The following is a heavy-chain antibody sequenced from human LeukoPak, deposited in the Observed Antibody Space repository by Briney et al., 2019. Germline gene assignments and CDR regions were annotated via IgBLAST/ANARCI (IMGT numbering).Heavy chain of an antibody. V-gene: IGHV1-18*01. J-gene: IGHJ4*02. Sequence: ASVKVSCKASGYTFTSSYINWVRQAPAQGREWMGWISAYNGKTNYAQKFQVRVTMTTDSSTNTAYMDLTSLRSDDTAVYYCARGGTYYPCIDYWGQGTLVTVSS. CDR1: GYTFTSSY. CDR2: ISAYNGKT. CDR3: ARGGTYYPCIDY. D-gene: IGHD1-26*01.